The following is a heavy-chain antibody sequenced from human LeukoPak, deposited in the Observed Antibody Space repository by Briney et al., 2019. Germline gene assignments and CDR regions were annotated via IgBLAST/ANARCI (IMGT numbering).Heavy chain of an antibody. V-gene: IGHV4-34*01. D-gene: IGHD2-2*02. Sequence: SETLSLTCAVYGGSFSGYYWSWIRQPPGKGLEWIGEINHSGSTNYNPSLKSRVTISVDTSKNQFSLKLSPVTAADTAVYYCARGRAHCSSTSCYRYYYYGMDVWGQGTTVTVSS. CDR3: ARGRAHCSSTSCYRYYYYGMDV. CDR2: INHSGST. CDR1: GGSFSGYY. J-gene: IGHJ6*02.